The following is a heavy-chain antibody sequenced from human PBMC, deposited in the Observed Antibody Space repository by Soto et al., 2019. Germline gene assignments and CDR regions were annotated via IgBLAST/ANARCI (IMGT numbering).Heavy chain of an antibody. D-gene: IGHD3-10*01. V-gene: IGHV4-30-4*01. Sequence: SETLSLTCTVSGGSISSGDCYWSWIRQPPGKGLEWIGYIYYSGSTYYNPSLKSRVTISVDTSKNQFSLKLSSVTAADTAVYYCARVAKKWFGELFGDWFAPWGQGPLVTVSS. J-gene: IGHJ5*02. CDR3: ARVAKKWFGELFGDWFAP. CDR2: IYYSGST. CDR1: GGSISSGDCY.